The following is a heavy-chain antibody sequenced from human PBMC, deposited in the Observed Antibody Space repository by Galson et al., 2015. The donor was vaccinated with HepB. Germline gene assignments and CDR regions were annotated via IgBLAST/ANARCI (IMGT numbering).Heavy chain of an antibody. CDR1: GFTFSSYE. D-gene: IGHD3-3*01. V-gene: IGHV3-48*03. Sequence: SLRLSCAASGFTFSSYEMNWVRQAPGKGLEWVSYISSSGSTIYYADSVKGRFTISRDNAKNSLYLQMNSLRAEDTAVYYCARDGSGYYIGYYYYGMDVWGQGTTVTVSS. J-gene: IGHJ6*02. CDR3: ARDGSGYYIGYYYYGMDV. CDR2: ISSSGSTI.